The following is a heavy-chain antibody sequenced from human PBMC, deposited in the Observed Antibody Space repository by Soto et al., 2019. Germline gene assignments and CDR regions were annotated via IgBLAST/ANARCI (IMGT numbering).Heavy chain of an antibody. CDR2: INQDASEK. Sequence: EVQLVESGGGLVQPGGSLRLSCAASGFTFSGYWMTWVRQAPGKGLEWVANINQDASEKYYVDSVKGRITISRDNAKNSLYLQRESLRVEDTAVYYCAREVRSSGWSIGPWGQGTLVTVSS. J-gene: IGHJ5*02. CDR3: AREVRSSGWSIGP. CDR1: GFTFSGYW. D-gene: IGHD6-19*01. V-gene: IGHV3-7*01.